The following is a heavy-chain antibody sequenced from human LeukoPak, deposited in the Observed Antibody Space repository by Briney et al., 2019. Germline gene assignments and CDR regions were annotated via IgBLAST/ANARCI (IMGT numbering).Heavy chain of an antibody. Sequence: PGESLRLSCTASGFTVSTYAMTWVRHVPGKGLEWVSTISESGASTFYRDSVKGRFTMSRDSSKNTVFLQMSSLRGEDTAVYYCARKGGNSSPGNYFDYWGQGTLVTVSS. CDR1: GFTVSTYA. J-gene: IGHJ4*02. CDR2: ISESGAST. CDR3: ARKGGNSSPGNYFDY. D-gene: IGHD1-7*01. V-gene: IGHV3-23*01.